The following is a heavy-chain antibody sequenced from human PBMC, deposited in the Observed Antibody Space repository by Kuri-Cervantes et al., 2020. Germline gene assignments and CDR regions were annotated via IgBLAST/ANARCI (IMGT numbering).Heavy chain of an antibody. D-gene: IGHD6-13*01. CDR1: GSTFDDYA. V-gene: IGHV3-9*01. Sequence: GRSLRLSFEGAGSTFDDYAIHVVRQAPGKGLEWVSGISWTGDRGGYADSVKGRFTFSRDNTKNSLYLQMNSLRAEDTALYYCSKDGIIAAAGGSWLDPWGQGTLVTVSS. J-gene: IGHJ5*02. CDR2: ISWTGDRG. CDR3: SKDGIIAAAGGSWLDP.